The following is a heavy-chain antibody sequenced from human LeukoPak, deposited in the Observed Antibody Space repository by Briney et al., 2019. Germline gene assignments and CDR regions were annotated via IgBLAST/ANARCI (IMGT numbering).Heavy chain of an antibody. CDR1: GFTFSSYA. V-gene: IGHV3-23*01. CDR3: AKGVVVVVITTLSRGYFDY. J-gene: IGHJ4*02. Sequence: PGGSLRLSCAASGFTFSSYAMSWVRQAPGKGLEWVSAISGSGGSTYYADSVKGRFTISRDNSKNTLYPQMNSLRAEDTAVYYCAKGVVVVVITTLSRGYFDYWGQGTLVTVSS. CDR2: ISGSGGST. D-gene: IGHD3-22*01.